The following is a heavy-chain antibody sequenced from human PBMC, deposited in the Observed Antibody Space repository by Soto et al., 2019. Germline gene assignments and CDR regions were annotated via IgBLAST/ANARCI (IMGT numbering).Heavy chain of an antibody. CDR3: SRDDSYCGGDCYPPDVAFDI. CDR1: GFTFSNYG. D-gene: IGHD2-21*02. CDR2: IWYDGSNK. Sequence: PGGSLRLSCAASGFTFSNYGMHWARQAPGKGLEWVAVIWYDGSNKYYADSVKGRFTISRDNSKNTLYLQMNSLRAEDTAVYYCSRDDSYCGGDCYPPDVAFDIWGQGTMVTVSS. J-gene: IGHJ3*02. V-gene: IGHV3-33*01.